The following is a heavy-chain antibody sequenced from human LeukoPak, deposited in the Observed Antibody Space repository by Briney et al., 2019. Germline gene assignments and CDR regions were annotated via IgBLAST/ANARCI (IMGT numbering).Heavy chain of an antibody. Sequence: ASVTVSCKASGYTFISYYVQWVRQAPGQGPEWMGQINPSGGSTSYAQNFQGRVTMTRDTSTSTVYMELSSLRSEDTAVYYCARRSRDGYNRFDYWGQGALVTVSS. CDR2: INPSGGST. CDR3: ARRSRDGYNRFDY. D-gene: IGHD5-24*01. J-gene: IGHJ4*02. V-gene: IGHV1-46*01. CDR1: GYTFISYY.